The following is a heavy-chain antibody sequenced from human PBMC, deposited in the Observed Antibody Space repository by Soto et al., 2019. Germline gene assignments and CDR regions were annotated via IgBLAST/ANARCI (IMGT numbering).Heavy chain of an antibody. CDR3: AKDKTNDFWSGYYSDY. Sequence: VQLLESGGGLVQPGGSLRLSCAASGFTFSSYAMSWVRQAPGKGLEWVSAISGSGGSTYYADSVKGRFTISRDNSKNTLYLQMNSLRAEDTAVYYCAKDKTNDFWSGYYSDYWGQGTLVTVSS. V-gene: IGHV3-23*01. J-gene: IGHJ4*02. CDR2: ISGSGGST. CDR1: GFTFSSYA. D-gene: IGHD3-3*01.